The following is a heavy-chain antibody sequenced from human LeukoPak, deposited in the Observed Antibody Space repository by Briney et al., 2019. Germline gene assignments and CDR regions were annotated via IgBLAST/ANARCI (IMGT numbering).Heavy chain of an antibody. D-gene: IGHD1-26*01. J-gene: IGHJ2*01. V-gene: IGHV3-21*01. Sequence: PGGSLRLSCAASGFTFSSYSMNWVRQAPGKGLEWVSSISSSSSYIYYADSVKGRFTISRDNAKNSLYLQMNSLRAEDTAVYYCARERGTYRYWYFDLWGRGTLVTVSS. CDR3: ARERGTYRYWYFDL. CDR1: GFTFSSYS. CDR2: ISSSSSYI.